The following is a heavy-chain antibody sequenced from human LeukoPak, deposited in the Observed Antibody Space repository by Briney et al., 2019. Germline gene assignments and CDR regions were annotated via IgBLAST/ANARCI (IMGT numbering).Heavy chain of an antibody. CDR1: GGSISSSSYY. J-gene: IGHJ4*02. CDR2: IYYSGST. CDR3: AAARHVDTGYFDY. Sequence: PSETLSLTCTVSGGSISSSSYYWGWIRQPPGKGLEWIGSIYYSGSTYYNPSLKSRVTISVDTSKNQFSLKLSSVTAADTAVYYCAAARHVDTGYFDYWGQGTLVTVSS. V-gene: IGHV4-39*07. D-gene: IGHD5-18*01.